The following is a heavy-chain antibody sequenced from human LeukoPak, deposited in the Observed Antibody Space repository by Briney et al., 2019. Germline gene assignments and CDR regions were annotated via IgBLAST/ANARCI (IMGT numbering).Heavy chain of an antibody. CDR2: IYYSGST. CDR3: VRGSTIRRQQH. J-gene: IGHJ1*01. CDR1: GGSISSITYD. Sequence: SETLSLTCPVTGGSISSITYDWGWIRRPPGKGLEWIGSIYYSGSTYYNPSLKSRVTVSVDTSKNQFSLKLSSVTAADTAVYYCVRGSTIRRQQHGGQGTLVTVSS. V-gene: IGHV4-39*01. D-gene: IGHD1-1*01.